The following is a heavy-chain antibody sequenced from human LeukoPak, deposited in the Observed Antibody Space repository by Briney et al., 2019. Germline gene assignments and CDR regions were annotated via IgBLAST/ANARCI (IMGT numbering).Heavy chain of an antibody. J-gene: IGHJ3*02. CDR3: VKWTSNGDAFDI. CDR1: GFTLSSYW. D-gene: IGHD2-8*01. V-gene: IGHV3-7*01. CDR2: IKQDGSEK. Sequence: PGGSLRLSCAASGFTLSSYWISWVRQAPGKGLEWVANIKQDGSEKYYVDTVKGRFTISSDNSRTTLYMQMNSLRAEDTAVYYCVKWTSNGDAFDIWGQGTMVTVSS.